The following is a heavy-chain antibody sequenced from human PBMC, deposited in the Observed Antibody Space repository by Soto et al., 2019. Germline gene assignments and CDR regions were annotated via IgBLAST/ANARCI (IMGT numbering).Heavy chain of an antibody. CDR2: IYYSGST. Sequence: SETLSLTWTVSGGSISSYYWSWIRQPPGKGLEWIGYIYYSGSTNYNPSLKSRVTISVDTSKNQFSLKLSSVTAADTAVYYCARDHGVYYGSGRGGAFDISGQGTMVTVSS. CDR3: ARDHGVYYGSGRGGAFDI. CDR1: GGSISSYY. V-gene: IGHV4-59*01. D-gene: IGHD3-10*01. J-gene: IGHJ3*02.